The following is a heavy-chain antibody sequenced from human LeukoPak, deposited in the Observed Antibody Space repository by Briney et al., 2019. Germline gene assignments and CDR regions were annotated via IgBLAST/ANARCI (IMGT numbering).Heavy chain of an antibody. CDR1: GGSISSYY. CDR3: ARSVGRLGPPYYYYYYYMDV. J-gene: IGHJ6*03. D-gene: IGHD5/OR15-5a*01. CDR2: IYTSGST. Sequence: SETLSLTCTVSGGSISSYYWSWIRQPAGKGLEWIGRIYTSGSTNYNPSLKSRVTMSVDTSKNQSSLKLSSVTAADTAVYYCARSVGRLGPPYYYYYYYMDVWGKGTTVTVSS. V-gene: IGHV4-4*07.